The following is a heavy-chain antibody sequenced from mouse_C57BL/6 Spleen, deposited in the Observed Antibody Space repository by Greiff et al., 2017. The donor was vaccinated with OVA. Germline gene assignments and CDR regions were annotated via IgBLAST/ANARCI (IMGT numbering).Heavy chain of an antibody. D-gene: IGHD3-2*02. V-gene: IGHV1-50*01. Sequence: QVQLQQPGAELVKPGASVKLSCKASGYTFTSYWMQWVKQRPGQGLEWIGEIDPSDSCTNYNQKFKGKATLTVDTSSSTAYMQLSSLTSEDSAVYYCARGLRLRFAYWGQGTLVTVSA. CDR3: ARGLRLRFAY. J-gene: IGHJ3*01. CDR2: IDPSDSCT. CDR1: GYTFTSYW.